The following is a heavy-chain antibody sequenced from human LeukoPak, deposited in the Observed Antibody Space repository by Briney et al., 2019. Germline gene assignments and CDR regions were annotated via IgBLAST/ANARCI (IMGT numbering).Heavy chain of an antibody. V-gene: IGHV3-23*01. D-gene: IGHD3-10*01. Sequence: GGSLRLSCVVSGISLSNYAMTWVRRAPGKGLEWVSYISERGGSTTYADSVKGRFTISRDTSLNTLYLQMNNLRAEDTAVYFCAKRGVVIRGILVIGYHQEAYHYDFWGQGVLVTVSS. CDR2: ISERGGST. CDR3: AKRGVVIRGILVIGYHQEAYHYDF. CDR1: GISLSNYA. J-gene: IGHJ4*02.